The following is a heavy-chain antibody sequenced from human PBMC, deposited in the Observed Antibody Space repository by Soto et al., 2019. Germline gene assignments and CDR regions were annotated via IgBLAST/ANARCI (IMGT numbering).Heavy chain of an antibody. CDR3: AKFWGPVTAAVADY. J-gene: IGHJ4*02. V-gene: IGHV3-30*18. CDR1: GFTFSNFG. CDR2: ISYDGNIK. Sequence: QVQLVESGGGVVQPGRSLRLSCAASGFTFSNFGMHWVRQAPGKGLEWVASISYDGNIKYSADSVKGRFTISRANSKNTLYLQMHSLRSEDTAVYYCAKFWGPVTAAVADYWGQGTLVTVSA. D-gene: IGHD6-13*01.